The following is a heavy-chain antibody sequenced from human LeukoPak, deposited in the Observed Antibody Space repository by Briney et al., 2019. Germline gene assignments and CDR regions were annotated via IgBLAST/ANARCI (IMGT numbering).Heavy chain of an antibody. Sequence: SETLSLTCTVSGGSISSSSYYWGWIRQPPGKGLEWIGEINHSGSTNYNPSLKSRVTISVDTSKNQFSLKLSSVTAADTAVYYCARAGGIAAAGRGSDFDPWGQGTLVTVSS. V-gene: IGHV4-39*07. CDR1: GGSISSSSYY. D-gene: IGHD6-13*01. CDR2: INHSGST. CDR3: ARAGGIAAAGRGSDFDP. J-gene: IGHJ5*02.